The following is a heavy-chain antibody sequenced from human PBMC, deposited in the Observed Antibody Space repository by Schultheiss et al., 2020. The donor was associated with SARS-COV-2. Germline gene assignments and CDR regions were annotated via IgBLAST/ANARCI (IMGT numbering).Heavy chain of an antibody. V-gene: IGHV3-30*18. D-gene: IGHD5-12*01. CDR3: AKDGGPEPYIVATINTGSYYYYGMDV. Sequence: GGSLRLSCAASGFTFSSYGMHWVRQAPGKGLEWVAVISYDGSNKYYADSVKGRFTISRDNSKNTLYLQMNSLRAEDTAVYYCAKDGGPEPYIVATINTGSYYYYGMDVWGQGTTVTVSS. CDR1: GFTFSSYG. J-gene: IGHJ6*02. CDR2: ISYDGSNK.